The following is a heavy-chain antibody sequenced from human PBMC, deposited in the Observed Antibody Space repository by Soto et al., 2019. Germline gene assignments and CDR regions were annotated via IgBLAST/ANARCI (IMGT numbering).Heavy chain of an antibody. Sequence: GASVKVSCKASGYTFTSSYMHWVRQAPGQGLEWVGLINPNGGSTSYAQKFQGRVTMTRDTSTSTVYMELSSLRSEDTAVYYCARGGTTVTTSWFDPWGQGTLVTVSS. CDR3: ARGGTTVTTSWFDP. J-gene: IGHJ5*02. V-gene: IGHV1-46*01. D-gene: IGHD4-17*01. CDR1: GYTFTSSY. CDR2: INPNGGST.